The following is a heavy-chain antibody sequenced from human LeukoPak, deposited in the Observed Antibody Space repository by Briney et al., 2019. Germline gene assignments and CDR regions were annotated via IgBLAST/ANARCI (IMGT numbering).Heavy chain of an antibody. Sequence: GGSLRLSCAASGFTLSSYSMNWVRQAPGKGLEWISFIDSSSRTIFYAESVKGRFTISRDNAKNSLFLQMNSLRAEDTAVYYCARSDSLKWELLRFDYWGQGTLVTVSS. J-gene: IGHJ4*02. CDR2: IDSSSRTI. CDR3: ARSDSLKWELLRFDY. D-gene: IGHD1-26*01. V-gene: IGHV3-48*04. CDR1: GFTLSSYS.